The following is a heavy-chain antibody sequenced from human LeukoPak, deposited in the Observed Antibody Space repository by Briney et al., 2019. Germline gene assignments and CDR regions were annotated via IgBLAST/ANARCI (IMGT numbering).Heavy chain of an antibody. CDR2: TYYRSKWYN. J-gene: IGHJ6*02. V-gene: IGHV6-1*01. Sequence: SQTLSLTRAISGDSVSSNSAAWNWIRQSPSRGLEWLGRTYYRSKWYNDYAVSVKSRITINPDTSKNQFSLQLNSVTPEDTAVYYCARDRGYSYGKSYYGMDVWGQGTTVTVSS. D-gene: IGHD5-18*01. CDR1: GDSVSSNSAA. CDR3: ARDRGYSYGKSYYGMDV.